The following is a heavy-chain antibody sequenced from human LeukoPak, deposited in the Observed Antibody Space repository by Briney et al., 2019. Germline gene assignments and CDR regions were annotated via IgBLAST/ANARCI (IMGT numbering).Heavy chain of an antibody. CDR2: ISSSGSTI. Sequence: GSLRLSCAASGFTYSSYEMSWVRQAPGKGLEWVSYISSSGSTIYYADSVKGRFTISRDNAKNSLYLQMNSLRAEDTAVYYCARLTYYDFWSGYAPNNWFDPWGQGTLATVSS. CDR3: ARLTYYDFWSGYAPNNWFDP. CDR1: GFTYSSYE. J-gene: IGHJ5*02. D-gene: IGHD3-3*01. V-gene: IGHV3-48*03.